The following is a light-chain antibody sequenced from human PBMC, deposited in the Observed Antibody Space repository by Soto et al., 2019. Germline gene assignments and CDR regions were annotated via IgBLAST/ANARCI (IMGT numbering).Light chain of an antibody. CDR2: DVS. Sequence: QSVLTQPASVSGSPGQSITISCTGTSSDVGGYNYVSWYRQYPGKAPTLMIYDVSKRPSGVPDRFSGSKSANTASLTISGLQAEDEADYYCCSYAGSHTLFGTGTKVTVL. J-gene: IGLJ1*01. CDR1: SSDVGGYNY. V-gene: IGLV2-11*01. CDR3: CSYAGSHTL.